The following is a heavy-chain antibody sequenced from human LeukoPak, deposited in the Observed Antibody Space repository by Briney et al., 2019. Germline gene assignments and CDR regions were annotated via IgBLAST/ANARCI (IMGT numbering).Heavy chain of an antibody. J-gene: IGHJ5*02. V-gene: IGHV7-4-1*02. CDR1: GYTFTSYA. CDR3: ARGGGLRLIRYWFDP. D-gene: IGHD5/OR15-5a*01. CDR2: INTNTGNP. Sequence: ASVKVSCKSSGYTFTSYAMNWVRQAPGQGLEWMGWINTNTGNPTYAQGFTGRFVFSLDTSVSTAYLQISSLKAEDTAVYYCARGGGLRLIRYWFDPWGQGTLVTVSA.